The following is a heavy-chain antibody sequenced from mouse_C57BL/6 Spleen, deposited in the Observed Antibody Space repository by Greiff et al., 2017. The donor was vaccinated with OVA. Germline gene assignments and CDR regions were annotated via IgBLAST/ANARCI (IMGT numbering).Heavy chain of an antibody. D-gene: IGHD1-1*01. Sequence: QFQLQQPGAELVRPGSSVKLSCKASGYTFTSYWMHWVKQRPIQGLAWIGNIDPSDSETHYNQKFKDKATLTVDKSSSTAYMQLSSLTSEDSAVYYCARNYGSSRYYFDYWGQGTTLTVSS. V-gene: IGHV1-52*01. CDR2: IDPSDSET. CDR1: GYTFTSYW. J-gene: IGHJ2*01. CDR3: ARNYGSSRYYFDY.